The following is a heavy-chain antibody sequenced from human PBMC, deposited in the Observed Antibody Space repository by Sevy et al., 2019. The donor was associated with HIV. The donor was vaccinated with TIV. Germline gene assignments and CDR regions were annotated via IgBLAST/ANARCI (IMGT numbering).Heavy chain of an antibody. Sequence: GGSLRLSCAASGFTFNSYAISWVRQAPGKGLEWVSSISGGGGSTYYADSVKGRFTISRDNSKNTVDLQMNSLRGEDTAVYYCAKAYGSGSPPFDWGQGTLVTVSS. CDR3: AKAYGSGSPPFD. CDR2: ISGGGGST. V-gene: IGHV3-23*01. D-gene: IGHD3-10*01. CDR1: GFTFNSYA. J-gene: IGHJ4*02.